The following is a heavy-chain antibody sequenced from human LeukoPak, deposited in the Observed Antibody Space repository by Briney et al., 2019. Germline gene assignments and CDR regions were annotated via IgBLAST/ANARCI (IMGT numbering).Heavy chain of an antibody. D-gene: IGHD5-12*01. CDR3: AKGGPLQWLRFDC. V-gene: IGHV3-23*01. J-gene: IGHJ4*02. CDR2: VSGSGGST. Sequence: GSMRLSCAASGFTFSSVAMSWVRQAPGKGLEWVSAVSGSGGSTYFQDSVEGRITISRDNSKNTLYLQMNSLRAEDTALYYCAKGGPLQWLRFDCWGQGTLGTVSS. CDR1: GFTFSSVA.